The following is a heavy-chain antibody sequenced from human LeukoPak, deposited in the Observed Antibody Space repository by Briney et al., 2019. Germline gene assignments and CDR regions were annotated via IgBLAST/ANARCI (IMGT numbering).Heavy chain of an antibody. V-gene: IGHV3-66*02. J-gene: IGHJ4*02. CDR3: AGRRVLDASFDY. D-gene: IGHD3-16*01. Sequence: GGSLRLSCAASGFTVSNNYMSWVRQAPGKGLEWVSVIYSGDNTYYVESVKGRFTISRDNSKNTLFLQMNRLRAEDTAVYYCAGRRVLDASFDYWGQGTLVTVSP. CDR1: GFTVSNNY. CDR2: IYSGDNT.